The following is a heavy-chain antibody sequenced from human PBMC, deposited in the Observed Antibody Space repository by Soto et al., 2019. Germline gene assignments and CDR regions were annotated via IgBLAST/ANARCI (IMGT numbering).Heavy chain of an antibody. D-gene: IGHD3-22*01. CDR2: IIPMFGTA. CDR3: ARGRYDSRGYDLDY. CDR1: GGTFRSYS. Sequence: QVQLVQSGAEVKKPGSSVKVSCKASGGTFRSYSLNWVRQAPGQGLEWMGGIIPMFGTANYAQKFQGRVTINADESTSTVYMELSSLRSEDTAVFYCARGRYDSRGYDLDYWGQGTLVTVSS. V-gene: IGHV1-69*01. J-gene: IGHJ4*02.